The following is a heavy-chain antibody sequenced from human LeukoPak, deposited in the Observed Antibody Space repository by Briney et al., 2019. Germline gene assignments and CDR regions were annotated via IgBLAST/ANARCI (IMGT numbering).Heavy chain of an antibody. CDR3: ARTTTVRGTYYMDV. D-gene: IGHD3-10*01. CDR1: GGSISSGGYY. V-gene: IGHV4-61*02. Sequence: TSETLSLTCTVSGGSISSGGYYWSWIRQPAGKGLEWIGRIYTSGSTNYNPSLKSRVSISVDTSKNQFSLKLSSVTAADTAVYYCARTTTVRGTYYMDVWGKGTTVTISS. CDR2: IYTSGST. J-gene: IGHJ6*03.